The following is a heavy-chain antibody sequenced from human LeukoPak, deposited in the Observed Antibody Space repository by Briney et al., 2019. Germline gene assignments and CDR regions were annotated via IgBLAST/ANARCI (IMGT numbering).Heavy chain of an antibody. CDR3: ARTRDYYGSGSYSDY. V-gene: IGHV4-39*07. D-gene: IGHD3-10*01. CDR1: GGSITSNSYY. CDR2: ITYSGST. Sequence: SETLSLTCTVSGGSITSNSYYWGWIRQPPGKGLEWIGSITYSGSTYYNPSLKRRVTISIDTSKNQFSLKLSSVTAADTAVYYCARTRDYYGSGSYSDYWGQGTLVAVSS. J-gene: IGHJ4*02.